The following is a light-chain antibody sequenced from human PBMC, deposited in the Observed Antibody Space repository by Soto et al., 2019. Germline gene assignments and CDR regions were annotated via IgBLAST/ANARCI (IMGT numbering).Light chain of an antibody. CDR3: CSYVGGYSYV. J-gene: IGLJ1*01. V-gene: IGLV2-11*01. Sequence: QSVLAQPRSVSGSPGQSVTVSCIGTSSDVDDYSSVSWYQQHPGKAPKLMVYDVSRRPSGVPDRFSGSKSGNTASLTISGLQAEDEADYYCCSYVGGYSYVFGIGTKVTVL. CDR2: DVS. CDR1: SSDVDDYSS.